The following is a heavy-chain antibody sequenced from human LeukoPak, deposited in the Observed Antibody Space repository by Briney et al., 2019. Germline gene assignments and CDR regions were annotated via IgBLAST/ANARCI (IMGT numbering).Heavy chain of an antibody. V-gene: IGHV3-23*01. CDR2: ITWSGGDT. CDR3: ARDSSGWSKNY. D-gene: IGHD6-19*01. J-gene: IGHJ4*02. Sequence: GGSLRHSCAASGFSFSTDAMTWGRQAPGKGLQWVSTITWSGGDTYYEDSVKGRFTISRENSKNMMYLQMDSLRAEDTAVYYCARDSSGWSKNYWGQGTLVTVSS. CDR1: GFSFSTDA.